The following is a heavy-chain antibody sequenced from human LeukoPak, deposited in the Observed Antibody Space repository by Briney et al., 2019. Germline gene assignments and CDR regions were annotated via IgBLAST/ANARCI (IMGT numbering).Heavy chain of an antibody. V-gene: IGHV3-30-3*01. CDR2: ISYDGSNK. D-gene: IGHD1-26*01. CDR3: ARDREWEPTYYFDY. Sequence: GGSQRLSCAASGFTFSSYAMHWVRQAPGKGLEWVAVISYDGSNKYYADSVKGRFTISRDNSKNTLYLQMNSLRAEDTAVYYCARDREWEPTYYFDYWGQGTLVTVSS. J-gene: IGHJ4*02. CDR1: GFTFSSYA.